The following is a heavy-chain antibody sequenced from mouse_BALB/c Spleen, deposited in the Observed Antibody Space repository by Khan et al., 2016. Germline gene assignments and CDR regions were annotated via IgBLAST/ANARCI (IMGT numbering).Heavy chain of an antibody. Sequence: EVELVESGGGLVQPGGSLKLSCAASGFTFSSYGMSWVRQTPDKRLELVATINSNGGSTYYPDSVKGRFPISRDNAKNTLYLQISSLESADTAMYYCSRMARTINWGQGTTLTVSS. J-gene: IGHJ2*01. CDR1: GFTFSSYG. V-gene: IGHV5-6-3*01. CDR3: SRMARTIN. CDR2: INSNGGST.